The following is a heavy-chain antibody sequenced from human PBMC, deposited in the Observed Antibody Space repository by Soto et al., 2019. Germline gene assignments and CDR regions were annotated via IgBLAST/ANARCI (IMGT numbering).Heavy chain of an antibody. CDR1: GYTFTSYD. J-gene: IGHJ3*02. D-gene: IGHD5-12*01. CDR2: MNPNSGNT. CDR3: ARGINDHIVATRLDAFDI. Sequence: QVQLVQSGAEVKKPGASVKVSCKASGYTFTSYDISWVRQATGQGLEWMGWMNPNSGNTGYAQKFQGRVTMTRNTSISTAYMELSSLRSEDTAVYYCARGINDHIVATRLDAFDIWGQGTMVTVSS. V-gene: IGHV1-8*01.